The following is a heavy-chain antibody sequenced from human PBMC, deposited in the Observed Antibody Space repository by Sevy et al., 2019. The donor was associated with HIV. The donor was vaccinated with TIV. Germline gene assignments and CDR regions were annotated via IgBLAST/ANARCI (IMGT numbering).Heavy chain of an antibody. D-gene: IGHD3-22*01. CDR3: ARVPTMIVVVQGDLNAFDI. CDR2: INPNSGGT. CDR1: GYTFTGYY. J-gene: IGHJ3*02. Sequence: ASVKVSCKASGYTFTGYYMHWVRQAPGQGVEWMGWINPNSGGTNYAQKFQGRVTMTRDTSISTAYMELSRLRSDDTAVYYCARVPTMIVVVQGDLNAFDISGQRTVVTVSS. V-gene: IGHV1-2*02.